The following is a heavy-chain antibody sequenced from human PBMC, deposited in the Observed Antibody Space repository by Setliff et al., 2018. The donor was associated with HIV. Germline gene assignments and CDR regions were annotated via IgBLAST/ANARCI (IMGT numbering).Heavy chain of an antibody. V-gene: IGHV4-39*01. CDR3: ARHSYYYYMDV. Sequence: PPGKGLEWIGSIYYSGSTYYNPSLKSRVTISVDTSKNQFSLKLSSVTAADTAVYYCARHSYYYYMDVWGKGTTVTVSS. CDR2: IYYSGST. J-gene: IGHJ6*03.